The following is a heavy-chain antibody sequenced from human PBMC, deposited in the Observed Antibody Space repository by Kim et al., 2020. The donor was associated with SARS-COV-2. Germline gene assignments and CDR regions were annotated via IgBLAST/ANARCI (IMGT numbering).Heavy chain of an antibody. V-gene: IGHV4-34*01. D-gene: IGHD2-2*01. J-gene: IGHJ4*02. CDR1: GGSFSGYY. Sequence: SETLSLTCAVYGGSFSGYYWSWIRQPPGKGLEWIGEINHSGSTNYNPSLKSRVTISVDTSKNQFSLKLSSVTAADTAVYYCARAIQRSAAIVYWGQGTLDTVSS. CDR2: INHSGST. CDR3: ARAIQRSAAIVY.